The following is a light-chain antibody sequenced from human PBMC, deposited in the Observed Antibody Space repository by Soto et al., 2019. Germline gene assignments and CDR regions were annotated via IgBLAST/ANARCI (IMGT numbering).Light chain of an antibody. V-gene: IGLV2-11*01. Sequence: QSVLTQPRSVSGSPGQSVTISCTGTSSDVGAYNYVSWYQQHPGKAPKLMIYDVTKRPSGVPDRFSGSKSGNTASLTISWLQGEDEADYYCCSYAGTYTLYVFGTGTKVTVL. CDR2: DVT. J-gene: IGLJ1*01. CDR1: SSDVGAYNY. CDR3: CSYAGTYTLYV.